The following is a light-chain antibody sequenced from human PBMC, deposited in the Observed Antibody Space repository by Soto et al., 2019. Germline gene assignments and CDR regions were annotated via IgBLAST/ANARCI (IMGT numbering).Light chain of an antibody. V-gene: IGLV2-14*01. Sequence: QSALTQPASVSGSPGQSITISCTGTSRDVGGYNYVSWHQQHPGKAPKVIITEVSNRPSGVSNRFSGSKSGNTASLTISGLLAEDEADYYCSSYISSSTFVVFGGGTKVTVL. CDR2: EVS. CDR3: SSYISSSTFVV. J-gene: IGLJ2*01. CDR1: SRDVGGYNY.